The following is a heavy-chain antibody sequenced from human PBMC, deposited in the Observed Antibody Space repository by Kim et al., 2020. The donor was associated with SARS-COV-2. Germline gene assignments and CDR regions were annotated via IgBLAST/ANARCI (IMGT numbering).Heavy chain of an antibody. CDR1: RFTFSSFG. D-gene: IGHD6-13*01. CDR2: IWYDGSNE. J-gene: IGHJ4*02. CDR3: AKGKGVAAAGIGLDFDY. V-gene: IGHV3-33*06. Sequence: GGALRLSCAASRFTFSSFGMHWVRQAPGKGLEWVAVIWYDGSNEYYADSVKGRFTISRDNSKNTLYLQMNSLRVEDTAVYYCAKGKGVAAAGIGLDFDYWGQGTLVTVSS.